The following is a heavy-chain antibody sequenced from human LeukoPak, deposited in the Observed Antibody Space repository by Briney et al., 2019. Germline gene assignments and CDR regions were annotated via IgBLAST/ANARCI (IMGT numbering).Heavy chain of an antibody. V-gene: IGHV4-34*09. CDR2: INHSGST. Sequence: SETLSLTCAVYGGSFSGYYWSWIRQPPGKGLEWIGEINHSGSTNYNPSLKSRVTISVDTSKNQFSLKLSSVTAADTAVYYCARGQQPISLFDYWGQGTLVTVSS. D-gene: IGHD6-13*01. CDR3: ARGQQPISLFDY. CDR1: GGSFSGYY. J-gene: IGHJ4*02.